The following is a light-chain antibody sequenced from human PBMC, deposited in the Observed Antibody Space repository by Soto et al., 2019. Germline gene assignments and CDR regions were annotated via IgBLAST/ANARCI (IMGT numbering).Light chain of an antibody. V-gene: IGKV4-1*01. CDR3: QQYYSTPIT. Sequence: LLTHSPDSLSVSLGERDTINCKSSQSVLYSSNNKNYLAWYQQKPGQPPKLLIYWASTRESGVPDRFSGSGSGTDFTLTISSLQAEDVAVYYCQQYYSTPITFGQGTRLEIK. CDR1: QSVLYSSNNKNY. J-gene: IGKJ5*01. CDR2: WAS.